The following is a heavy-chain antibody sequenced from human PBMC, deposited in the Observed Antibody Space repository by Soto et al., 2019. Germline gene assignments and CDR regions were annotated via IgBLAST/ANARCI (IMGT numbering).Heavy chain of an antibody. V-gene: IGHV3-20*01. CDR1: GFTFDDYG. CDR2: INWNGGST. CDR3: AREGPGYYGFWSGPSPYYMDV. Sequence: GGSLRLSCAASGFTFDDYGMSWVRQAPGKGLEWVSGINWNGGSTGYADSVKGRFTISRDNAKNSLYLQMNSLRAEDTALYHCAREGPGYYGFWSGPSPYYMDVWGKGTTVTVSS. J-gene: IGHJ6*03. D-gene: IGHD3-3*01.